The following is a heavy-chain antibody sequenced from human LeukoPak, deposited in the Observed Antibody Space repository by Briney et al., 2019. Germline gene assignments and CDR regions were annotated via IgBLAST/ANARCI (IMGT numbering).Heavy chain of an antibody. J-gene: IGHJ5*02. CDR3: ASQLERRQGWFDP. V-gene: IGHV3-7*01. D-gene: IGHD1-1*01. CDR2: IKQDGSEK. Sequence: GGSLRLSCAASEFTFAIYWMSWVRQSPGKGLEWVANIKQDGSEKYYADSVKGRFTISRDNTKNSLYLQMNSLRAEDSAVYYCASQLERRQGWFDPWGQGTLVTVSS. CDR1: EFTFAIYW.